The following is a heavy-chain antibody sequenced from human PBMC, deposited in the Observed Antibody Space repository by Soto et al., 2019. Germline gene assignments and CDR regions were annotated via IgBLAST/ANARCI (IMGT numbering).Heavy chain of an antibody. J-gene: IGHJ6*02. CDR3: ARGGPFRVGATSRGMDV. D-gene: IGHD1-26*01. CDR1: GYTFTSYG. Sequence: GASVKVSCKASGYTFTSYGISWVRQAPGQGLEWMGWISAYNGNTNYAQKLQGRVTMTTDTSTSTAYMELRSLRSDDTAVYYCARGGPFRVGATSRGMDVWGQGTTVTVSS. V-gene: IGHV1-18*01. CDR2: ISAYNGNT.